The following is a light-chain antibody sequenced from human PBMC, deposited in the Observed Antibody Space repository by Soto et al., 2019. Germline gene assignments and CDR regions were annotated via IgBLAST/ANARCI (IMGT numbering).Light chain of an antibody. CDR2: GAS. Sequence: EIVLTQSPGTLSLSPGERATLSCRASQSVSNNYLAWYQQKPGQAPRLLIYGASTRATGIPARFSGSGSGTDFTLTISSLQSEDFAVYYCQQYLQWPPTFGQGTKVDIK. CDR1: QSVSNN. J-gene: IGKJ1*01. V-gene: IGKV3-15*01. CDR3: QQYLQWPPT.